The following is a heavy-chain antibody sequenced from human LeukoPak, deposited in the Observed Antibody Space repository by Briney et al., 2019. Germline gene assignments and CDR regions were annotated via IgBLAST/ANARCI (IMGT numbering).Heavy chain of an antibody. CDR1: GYPFTSYD. J-gene: IGHJ5*02. CDR2: MNPNSGNT. D-gene: IGHD5-12*01. Sequence: GASVKVSCKASGYPFTSYDINWVRQATGQGLEWMGWMNPNSGNTGYAQKFQGRVTITRNTSISTAYMELSSLRSEDTAVYYCARRRGYSGYDYRRNWFDPWGQGILVTVSS. V-gene: IGHV1-8*03. CDR3: ARRRGYSGYDYRRNWFDP.